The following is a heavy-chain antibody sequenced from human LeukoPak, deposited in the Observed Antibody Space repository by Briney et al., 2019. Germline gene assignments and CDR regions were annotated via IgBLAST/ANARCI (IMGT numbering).Heavy chain of an antibody. CDR1: GFTFSDSY. Sequence: PGTSLRLSCAASGFTFSDSYMTWIRQAPGKGLELLSYISGSASDVNYIDSVRGRFTISRDNAKNSLYLHMNSLTVEDTAVYYCSRDPRHNDYWGQGTLVTVSS. J-gene: IGHJ4*02. V-gene: IGHV3-11*01. CDR2: ISGSASDV. CDR3: SRDPRHNDY.